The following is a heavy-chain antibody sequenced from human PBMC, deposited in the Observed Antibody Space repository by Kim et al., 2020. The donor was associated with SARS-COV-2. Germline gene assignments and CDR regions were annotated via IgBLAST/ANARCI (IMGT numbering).Heavy chain of an antibody. CDR3: AKYGEGSGSYYKRGGFDY. Sequence: KGRFPLSNDNSKNTLYLKMNSLRAEDTAVYYCAKYGEGSGSYYKRGGFDYWGQGTLVTVSS. J-gene: IGHJ4*02. V-gene: IGHV3-23*01. D-gene: IGHD3-10*01.